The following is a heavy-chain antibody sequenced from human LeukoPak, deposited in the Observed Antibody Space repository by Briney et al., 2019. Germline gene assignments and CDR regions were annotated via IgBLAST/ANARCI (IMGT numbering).Heavy chain of an antibody. CDR1: GFSLSTSGVG. J-gene: IGHJ5*02. V-gene: IGHV2-5*02. Sequence: KESGPTLVKPTQTLTLTCTFSGFSLSTSGVGVGWIRQPPGKALEWLALIYWDDDKRYSPSLKSRLTITKDTSKNQVVLTMTNMDPVDTATYYCAHRLGSIAAAGTLYSWFDPWGQGTLVTVSS. D-gene: IGHD6-13*01. CDR2: IYWDDDK. CDR3: AHRLGSIAAAGTLYSWFDP.